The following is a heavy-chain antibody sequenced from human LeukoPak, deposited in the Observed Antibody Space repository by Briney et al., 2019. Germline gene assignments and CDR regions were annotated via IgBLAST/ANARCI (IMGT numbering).Heavy chain of an antibody. Sequence: SVKVSCKASGGTFSSYAISWVRQAPGQGLEWMGRIIPILGIANYAQKFQGRVTITADKSTSTAYMELSSLRSEDTAVYYCARDEYCSGGSCRDKNWFDPWDQGTLVTVSS. V-gene: IGHV1-69*04. D-gene: IGHD2-15*01. J-gene: IGHJ5*02. CDR1: GGTFSSYA. CDR3: ARDEYCSGGSCRDKNWFDP. CDR2: IIPILGIA.